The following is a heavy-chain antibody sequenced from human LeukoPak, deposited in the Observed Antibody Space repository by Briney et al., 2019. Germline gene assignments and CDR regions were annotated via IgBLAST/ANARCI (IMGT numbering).Heavy chain of an antibody. D-gene: IGHD3-22*01. CDR1: GFTFSTYS. CDR3: AKSRYTYSYDSSGYYGYFQH. V-gene: IGHV3-23*01. J-gene: IGHJ1*01. CDR2: ISGSSSSSDGGAK. Sequence: GGSLRLSCTASGFTFSTYSMNWVRQAPGRGLEWVSYISGSSSSSDGGAKQYADSVKGRFTISRDNSKNTLYLQINSLRAEDTAVYFCAKSRYTYSYDSSGYYGYFQHWGQGTLVTVSS.